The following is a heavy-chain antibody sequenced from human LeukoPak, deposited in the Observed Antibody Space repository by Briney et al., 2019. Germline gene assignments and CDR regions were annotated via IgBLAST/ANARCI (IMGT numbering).Heavy chain of an antibody. Sequence: SETLSLTCAVYGGSFSGYYWSWIRQPPGKGLEWIGEINHSGSTNYNPSLKSRVTISVGTSKNQFSLKLSSVTAADTAVYYCAKGARALIAAAGTNNWFDPWGQGTLVTVSS. CDR3: AKGARALIAAAGTNNWFDP. J-gene: IGHJ5*02. D-gene: IGHD6-13*01. CDR2: INHSGST. V-gene: IGHV4-34*01. CDR1: GGSFSGYY.